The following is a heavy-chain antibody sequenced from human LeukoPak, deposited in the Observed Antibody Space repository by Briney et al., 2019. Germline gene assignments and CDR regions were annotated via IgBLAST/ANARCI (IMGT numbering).Heavy chain of an antibody. CDR3: ASTQGATEYYFDY. CDR1: GFTFSDYY. CDR2: IYYSGST. Sequence: LRLSCAASGFTFSDYYMSWIRQHPGKGLEWIGYIYYSGSTYYNPSLKSRVTISVDTSKNQFSLKLSSVTAADTAVYYCASTQGATEYYFDYWGQGTLVTVSS. V-gene: IGHV4-31*02. D-gene: IGHD4/OR15-4a*01. J-gene: IGHJ4*02.